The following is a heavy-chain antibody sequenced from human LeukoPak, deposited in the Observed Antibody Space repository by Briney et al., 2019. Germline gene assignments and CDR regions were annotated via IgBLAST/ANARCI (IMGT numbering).Heavy chain of an antibody. CDR1: GFTFTHYA. CDR3: AKVRTGRYFDY. D-gene: IGHD3/OR15-3a*01. Sequence: PGGSLRLSCAASGFTFTHYAMSWVRQAPGKGLEWVSSISSSGGSTYYADSVKGRFTISRDDSKNTLYVQMSSLRAEDTAVYYCAKVRTGRYFDYWGQGTLVTVSS. J-gene: IGHJ4*02. CDR2: ISSSGGST. V-gene: IGHV3-23*01.